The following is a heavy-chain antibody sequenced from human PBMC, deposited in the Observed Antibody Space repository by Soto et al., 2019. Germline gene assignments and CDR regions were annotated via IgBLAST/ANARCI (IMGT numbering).Heavy chain of an antibody. CDR1: GDSVSSNRAA. J-gene: IGHJ6*02. CDR3: ARCPSSSWPFYYYYGMHV. V-gene: IGHV6-1*01. Sequence: QTLALACTISGDSVSSNRAAWNWISQSPSRGLDWLGRAYYRPQWYNDYAEPVKIQITINPYTSNNQFSLQLISVTPEDTAVYYCARCPSSSWPFYYYYGMHVWGQVTTVTVS. CDR2: AYYRPQWYN. D-gene: IGHD6-13*01.